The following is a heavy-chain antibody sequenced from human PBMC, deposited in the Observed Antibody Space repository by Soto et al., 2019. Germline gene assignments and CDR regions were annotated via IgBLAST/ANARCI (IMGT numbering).Heavy chain of an antibody. V-gene: IGHV3-33*01. D-gene: IGHD2-2*01. Sequence: PGESLILSCPASGFPFSSYGMHWVRQAPGKGLEWVAVIWYDGSNNYYADSVKGRFTISRDHSKNTLYLQMNSLRAEATAVYYCARDFCSSTSCYFAYWGQGTLVTVSS. CDR1: GFPFSSYG. J-gene: IGHJ4*02. CDR2: IWYDGSNN. CDR3: ARDFCSSTSCYFAY.